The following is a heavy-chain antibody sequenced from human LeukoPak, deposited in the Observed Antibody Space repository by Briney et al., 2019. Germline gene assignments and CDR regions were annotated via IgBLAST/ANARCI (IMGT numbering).Heavy chain of an antibody. CDR1: GYTFTGYY. D-gene: IGHD1-26*01. CDR3: ARDISGSYRFAFDI. Sequence: EASVKVSCKASGYTFTGYYMHWVRQAPGQGLEWMGWINPNSGGTNYAQKFQGRVTMTRDTSISTAYMELSRLRSDDTAVYYCARDISGSYRFAFDIWGQGTMVTVSS. J-gene: IGHJ3*02. V-gene: IGHV1-2*02. CDR2: INPNSGGT.